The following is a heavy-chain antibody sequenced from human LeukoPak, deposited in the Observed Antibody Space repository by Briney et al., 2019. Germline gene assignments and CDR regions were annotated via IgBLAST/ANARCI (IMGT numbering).Heavy chain of an antibody. CDR2: IYYSGRT. V-gene: IGHV4-59*01. Sequence: SETLSLTCTVSGGSISTYYWSWIRQPPGKGLEWIGYIYYSGRTNYNPSLKGRVTISVDTSKSQFSLKLSSVTAADTAIYYCAREIVGAPFDYWGQGTLVTVSS. D-gene: IGHD2-21*01. CDR3: AREIVGAPFDY. CDR1: GGSISTYY. J-gene: IGHJ4*02.